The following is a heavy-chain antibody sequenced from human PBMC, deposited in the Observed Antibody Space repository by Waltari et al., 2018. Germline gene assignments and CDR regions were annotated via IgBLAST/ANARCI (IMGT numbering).Heavy chain of an antibody. Sequence: QVQLVQSGAEVKKPGSSVKVSCKASGGTFSSYTISLVRQAPGQGLEWMGRIIPILGIANYAQKVQGRVTITADKSTSTAYMELSSLRSEDTAVYYCARDSGCTNGVCYASFGYWGQGTLVTVSS. CDR2: IIPILGIA. CDR3: ARDSGCTNGVCYASFGY. V-gene: IGHV1-69*08. D-gene: IGHD2-8*01. CDR1: GGTFSSYT. J-gene: IGHJ4*02.